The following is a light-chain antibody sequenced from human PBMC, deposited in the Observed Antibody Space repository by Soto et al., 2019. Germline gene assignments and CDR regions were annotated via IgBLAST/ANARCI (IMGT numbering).Light chain of an antibody. CDR3: MKGTHCPLT. J-gene: IGKJ4*02. V-gene: IGKV2-30*01. CDR1: QRLVYSDGNTS. Sequence: VVMSQSPLSLPVTLGQPASFSCRSSQRLVYSDGNTSLNWFQQRPGQSQRRLNYKGSHRDSGVANKISGSGSGTEYTLKISRMEAGDVGVYYCMKGTHCPLTFGGGTKVEIK. CDR2: KGS.